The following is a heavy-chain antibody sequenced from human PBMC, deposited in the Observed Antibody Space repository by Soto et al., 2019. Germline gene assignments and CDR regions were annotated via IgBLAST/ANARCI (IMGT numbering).Heavy chain of an antibody. CDR2: INHSGST. V-gene: IGHV4-34*01. Sequence: SETLSLTCAVYGGSFSGYYWSWIRQPPGKGLEWIGEINHSGSTNYNPSLKSRVTISVDTSKNQFSLKLSSVTAADTAVYYCARGRRRLDYRSSTSCQRSRGRWGHGTLVTLS. CDR1: GGSFSGYY. J-gene: IGHJ4*01. D-gene: IGHD2-2*01. CDR3: ARGRRRLDYRSSTSCQRSRGR.